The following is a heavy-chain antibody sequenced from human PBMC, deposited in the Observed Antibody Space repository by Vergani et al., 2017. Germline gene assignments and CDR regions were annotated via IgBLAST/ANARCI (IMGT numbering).Heavy chain of an antibody. V-gene: IGHV1-46*03. CDR3: ARGDYGILTGYRY. J-gene: IGHJ4*02. D-gene: IGHD3-9*01. CDR2: INPSGGHT. CDR1: GYTFSNYY. Sequence: QVQVVQSGAEVKKSGASVKVSCKTSGYTFSNYYMHWVRQAPGQGLEWMGIINPSGGHTNYAQKFQGRVTMTRDTSTRTVYMELSSLRSEDTAIYYCARGDYGILTGYRYWGQGTLVTVS.